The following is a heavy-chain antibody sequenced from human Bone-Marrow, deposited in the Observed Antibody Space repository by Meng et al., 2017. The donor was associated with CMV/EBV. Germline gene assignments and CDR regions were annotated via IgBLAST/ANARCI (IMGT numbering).Heavy chain of an antibody. Sequence: SGGSISSGDYYWSWIRQPPGKGLEWIGYIYYSGSTNYNPSLKSRVTISVDTSKNQFSLKLSSVTAADTAVYYCARDRNYDFWSGYPLDWGQGTLVTVSS. CDR3: ARDRNYDFWSGYPLD. CDR2: IYYSGST. D-gene: IGHD3-3*01. J-gene: IGHJ4*02. V-gene: IGHV4-61*08. CDR1: GGSISSGDYY.